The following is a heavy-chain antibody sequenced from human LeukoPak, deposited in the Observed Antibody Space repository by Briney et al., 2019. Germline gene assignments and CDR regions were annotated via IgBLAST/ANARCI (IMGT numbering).Heavy chain of an antibody. CDR3: AKGDGVYVRAPYHYYGMDV. CDR1: GFTFSSYW. V-gene: IGHV3-74*01. CDR2: IASDGSST. Sequence: GGSLRLSCAASGFTFSSYWMNWVRQAPGKGLVWVSRIASDGSSTTYADSVKGRFSISRDNAKNTLYLQMNSLRAEDTAVYYCAKGDGVYVRAPYHYYGMDVWGQGTTVTVFS. J-gene: IGHJ6*02. D-gene: IGHD5/OR15-5a*01.